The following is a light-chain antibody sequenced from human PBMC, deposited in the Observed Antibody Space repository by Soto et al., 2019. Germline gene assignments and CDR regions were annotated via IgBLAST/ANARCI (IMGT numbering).Light chain of an antibody. J-gene: IGKJ5*01. CDR1: QSISSN. V-gene: IGKV3-15*01. Sequence: EIVMTQSPATLSVSPGERATLSCRASQSISSNLAWYQQKPGQAPRLLIYGASTRATGIPATFSGCGSGTEFILTISSLQSEDLAVYYCQQYYNWPITFGLGTRLEIK. CDR2: GAS. CDR3: QQYYNWPIT.